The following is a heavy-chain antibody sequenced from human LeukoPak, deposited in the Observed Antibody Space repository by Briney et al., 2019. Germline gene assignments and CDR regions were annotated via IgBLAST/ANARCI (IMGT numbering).Heavy chain of an antibody. V-gene: IGHV4-4*07. CDR1: GASIGLYY. CDR3: ARDRAVPHYYYGMDV. J-gene: IGHJ6*02. CDR2: IYTSGTS. Sequence: SETLSLTCTVSGASIGLYYWSWIRQPAGKGLEWIGRIYTSGTSNYSPSLKSRVTMSLDLSKNQLSLKLNSVTAADTAVYYCARDRAVPHYYYGMDVWGQGNTVTVSS. D-gene: IGHD6-19*01.